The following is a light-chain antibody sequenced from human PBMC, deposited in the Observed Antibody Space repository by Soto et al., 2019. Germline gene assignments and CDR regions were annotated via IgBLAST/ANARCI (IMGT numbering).Light chain of an antibody. J-gene: IGKJ3*01. CDR3: QQHSNWPPDVT. V-gene: IGKV3-11*01. CDR1: QSVSSY. Sequence: EIVLTQSPATLSLSPGERATLSCRASQSVSSYLAGYQQKPGQAPRLLIYDASNRATGIPARFSGSVSGTDFTLTISSLEPEDFAVYYCQQHSNWPPDVTFGPGTKVDIK. CDR2: DAS.